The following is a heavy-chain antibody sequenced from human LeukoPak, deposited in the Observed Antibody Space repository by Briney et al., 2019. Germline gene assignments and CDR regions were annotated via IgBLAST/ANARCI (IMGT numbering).Heavy chain of an antibody. J-gene: IGHJ4*02. CDR2: IIPIFGTA. CDR1: GGTFSSYA. CDR3: ARATSLPETSTDILTGYYPRWYFDY. V-gene: IGHV1-69*13. Sequence: ASVKVSCKASGGTFSSYAISWVRQAPGQGLEWMGGIIPIFGTANYAQKFQGRVTITADESTSTAYMELSSLRSEDTAVYYCARATSLPETSTDILTGYYPRWYFDYWGQGTLVTVSS. D-gene: IGHD3-9*01.